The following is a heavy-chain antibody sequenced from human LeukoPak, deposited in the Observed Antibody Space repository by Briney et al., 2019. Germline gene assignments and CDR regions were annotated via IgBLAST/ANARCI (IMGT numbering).Heavy chain of an antibody. CDR1: GYTFTGYY. J-gene: IGHJ4*02. Sequence: ASVKVSCRPSGYTFTGYYMHWVRQAPGQGLEWMGRINPNSGGTNYAQKFQGRVTMTRATSISTAYMELSRLRSDDTAVYYCARAGYYYDSSGYYYVGVDYWGQGTLVTVSS. CDR2: INPNSGGT. V-gene: IGHV1-2*06. CDR3: ARAGYYYDSSGYYYVGVDY. D-gene: IGHD3-22*01.